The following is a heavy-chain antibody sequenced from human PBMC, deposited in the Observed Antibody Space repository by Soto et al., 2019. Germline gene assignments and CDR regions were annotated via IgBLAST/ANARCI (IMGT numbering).Heavy chain of an antibody. V-gene: IGHV3-21*01. Sequence: TGGSLRLSCAASGFTFGSYSMHWVRQAPGKGLEWVSSISSSGDTYYADSLKGRLTISRDYAKNSLSLQMNSLRAEDTAVYYCAREENAWPLAYGLDVWGQGTTVTVSS. CDR3: AREENAWPLAYGLDV. CDR2: ISSSGDT. D-gene: IGHD2-2*01. J-gene: IGHJ6*02. CDR1: GFTFGSYS.